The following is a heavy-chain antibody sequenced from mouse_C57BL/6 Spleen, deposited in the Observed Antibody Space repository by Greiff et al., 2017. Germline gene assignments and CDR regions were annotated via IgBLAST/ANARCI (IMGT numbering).Heavy chain of an antibody. CDR1: GYTFTSYW. CDR2: IHPNSGST. Sequence: QVQLQQPGAELVKPGASVKLSCKASGYTFTSYWMHWVKQRPGQGLEWIGMIHPNSGSTNYNEKLKSRVTLTVDKSSSTAYMQLSSLTSEDAAVYYYATYEGAMDYWGQGTSVTVSS. V-gene: IGHV1-64*01. J-gene: IGHJ4*01. D-gene: IGHD2-3*01. CDR3: ATYEGAMDY.